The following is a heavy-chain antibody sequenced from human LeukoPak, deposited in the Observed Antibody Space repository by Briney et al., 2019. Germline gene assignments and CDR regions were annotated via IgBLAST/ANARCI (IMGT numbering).Heavy chain of an antibody. CDR2: IYHSGST. Sequence: SETLSLTCTVSGYSISSGYYWGWIRQPPGKGLEWIGYIYHSGSTYYNPSLKSRVTISVDRSKNQFSLKLSSVTAADTAVYYCAREFRYDGDAFDIWGQGTMVTVSS. V-gene: IGHV4-38-2*02. CDR1: GYSISSGYY. CDR3: AREFRYDGDAFDI. D-gene: IGHD3-3*01. J-gene: IGHJ3*02.